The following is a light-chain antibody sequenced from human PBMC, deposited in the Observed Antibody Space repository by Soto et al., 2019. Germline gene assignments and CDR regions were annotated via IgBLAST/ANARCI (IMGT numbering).Light chain of an antibody. CDR2: GAS. CDR3: QQYGSSPPYT. Sequence: EIVLTQSPGTLSLSPGERATLSCRASQSVSSSYLAWYQQKPGQAPRLLIYGASSRATGIPDRFSGSGTGTAFTLTISRVEHDDLAVYYCQQYGSSPPYTFGQGTKLEIK. J-gene: IGKJ2*01. V-gene: IGKV3-20*01. CDR1: QSVSSSY.